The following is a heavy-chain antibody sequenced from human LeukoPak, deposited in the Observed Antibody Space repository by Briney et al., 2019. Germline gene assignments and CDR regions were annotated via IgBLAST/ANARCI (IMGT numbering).Heavy chain of an antibody. CDR3: ARDYYHSSGYYWGVADAFDI. CDR1: GFTVSSNY. Sequence: GGSLRLSCAASGFTVSSNYMSWVRQAPGEGLEWVSVIYSGGTTYYADSAKGRFTISRENSKNTLYLQMNSLRAEDTAVYYCARDYYHSSGYYWGVADAFDIWGQGTMVTVSS. J-gene: IGHJ3*02. CDR2: IYSGGTT. D-gene: IGHD3-22*01. V-gene: IGHV3-53*01.